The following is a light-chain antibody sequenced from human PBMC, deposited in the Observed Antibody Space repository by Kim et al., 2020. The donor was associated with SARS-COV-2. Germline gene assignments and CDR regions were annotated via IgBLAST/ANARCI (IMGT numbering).Light chain of an antibody. CDR2: KAS. Sequence: DIQMTQSPSTLSASVGDRVTITCRASQSIRNWLAWYQLRPGKAPRLLVYKASTLETEVPSRFSGSGSGTEFTLTISSLQPDDFATYYCQQYITYSHTFGQGTKVDIK. J-gene: IGKJ2*01. CDR1: QSIRNW. CDR3: QQYITYSHT. V-gene: IGKV1-5*03.